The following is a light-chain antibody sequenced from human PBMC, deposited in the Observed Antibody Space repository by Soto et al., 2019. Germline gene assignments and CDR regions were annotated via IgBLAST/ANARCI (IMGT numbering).Light chain of an antibody. V-gene: IGLV2-14*01. CDR2: EVS. CDR3: VSYIESTVTHWV. CDR1: YSDVGGYNR. Sequence: QSALTQPASVSGSPGQSITISCTGTYSDVGGYNRVSWYQHHPGKAPKMLIFEVSTRPSGISDRFSGSKSGDTASLTISGLQAEEEADYYCVSYIESTVTHWVFGGGTKLTGL. J-gene: IGLJ3*02.